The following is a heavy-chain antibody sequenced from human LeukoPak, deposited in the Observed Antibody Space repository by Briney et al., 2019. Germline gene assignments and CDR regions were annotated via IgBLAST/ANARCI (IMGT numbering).Heavy chain of an antibody. D-gene: IGHD6-19*01. V-gene: IGHV4-4*07. J-gene: IGHJ4*02. CDR1: GGSISSYY. CDR2: IYTSGST. Sequence: SETLSLTCTVSGGSISSYYWSWIRQPAGKGLEWIGRIYTSGSTNYNPSLKSRVTMSVDTSKNQFSLKLSSVTAADTAVYYCAKGLDCSGWDEYYFDYWGQGTLVTVSS. CDR3: AKGLDCSGWDEYYFDY.